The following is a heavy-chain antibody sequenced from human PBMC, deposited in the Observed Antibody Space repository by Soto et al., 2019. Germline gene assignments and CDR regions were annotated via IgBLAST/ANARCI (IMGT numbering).Heavy chain of an antibody. Sequence: QVQLVQSGAEVKKPGSSVKVSCKASGGTFSRNAINWVRQAPGQGLEWMGGIIPLFGTTNYAENSQGRVTMTADESPNTAYMELSGLRSEDTAAYYCVSDGAVTVTTSYFDYWGQGTLVSVSS. V-gene: IGHV1-69*12. J-gene: IGHJ4*02. D-gene: IGHD4-17*01. CDR3: VSDGAVTVTTSYFDY. CDR2: IIPLFGTT. CDR1: GGTFSRNA.